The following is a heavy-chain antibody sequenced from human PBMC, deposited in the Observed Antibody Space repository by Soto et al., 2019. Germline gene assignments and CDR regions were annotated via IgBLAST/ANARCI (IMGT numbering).Heavy chain of an antibody. CDR2: INHSGST. V-gene: IGHV4-34*01. D-gene: IGHD3-22*01. CDR1: GGSFSGYY. Sequence: QVQLQQWGAGLLKPSETLSLTCAVYGGSFSGYYWSWIRQPPGKGLEWIGEINHSGSTNYNPSLKSRVTISVDTSKNQFYRKLSSVTAADTAVYYCASINYDSSGYCYIDYWGQGTLVTVSS. J-gene: IGHJ4*02. CDR3: ASINYDSSGYCYIDY.